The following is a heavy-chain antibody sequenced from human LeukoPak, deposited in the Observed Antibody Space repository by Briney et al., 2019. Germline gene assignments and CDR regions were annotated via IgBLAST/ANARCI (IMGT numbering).Heavy chain of an antibody. CDR2: ISSSSSYI. Sequence: GGSLRLSCAASGFTFSSCSMNWVRQAPGKGLEWVSSISSSSSYIYYADSVKGRFTISRDNAKNSLYLQMNSLRADDTAIYYCAREGGWNDFDYWGQGTLVTVSS. CDR3: AREGGWNDFDY. D-gene: IGHD1-1*01. CDR1: GFTFSSCS. V-gene: IGHV3-21*01. J-gene: IGHJ4*02.